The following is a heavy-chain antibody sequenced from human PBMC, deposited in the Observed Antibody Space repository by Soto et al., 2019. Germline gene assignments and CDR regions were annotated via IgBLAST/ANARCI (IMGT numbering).Heavy chain of an antibody. CDR1: GGSISSYY. CDR2: IYYSGST. J-gene: IGHJ3*02. CDR3: ATVPTYYYDRSGYANAFDM. D-gene: IGHD3-22*01. Sequence: SETLSLTCTVSGGSISSYYWSWIRQPPGKGLEWIGYIYYSGSTNYNPSLKSRINISVDTSKNQFSLKLSSVTAADTAVYYCATVPTYYYDRSGYANAFDMWGQGTMVTVSS. V-gene: IGHV4-59*12.